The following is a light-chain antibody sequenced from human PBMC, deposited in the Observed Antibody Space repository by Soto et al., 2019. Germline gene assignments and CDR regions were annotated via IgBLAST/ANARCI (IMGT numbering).Light chain of an antibody. V-gene: IGLV2-23*01. CDR2: EAY. CDR3: CSSAGSGTVV. CDR1: SDVGSYNL. Sequence: QSALTQPASVSGSPGQSITISCTGSDVGSYNLVSWYQQHPGKAPKLMIYEAYKRPSGFSNRFSGSKSGNTASLTISGLQAEDEADYYCCSSAGSGTVVFGGGTKLTVL. J-gene: IGLJ2*01.